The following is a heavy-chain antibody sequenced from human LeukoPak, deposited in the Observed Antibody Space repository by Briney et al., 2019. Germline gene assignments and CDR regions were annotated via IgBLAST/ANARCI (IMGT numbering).Heavy chain of an antibody. J-gene: IGHJ6*02. CDR1: GFTLRSYA. CDR3: AKDMSGYDILTGYSVYNYYYGMDV. CDR2: ISGSDGST. Sequence: GGSLRLSCAASGFTLRSYAMSWVRQAPGKGLEWVSAISGSDGSTHYADSVKGRFTISRDISYNRLYLQMNSLRTEDTALYYCAKDMSGYDILTGYSVYNYYYGMDVWGQGTTVTVSS. D-gene: IGHD3-9*01. V-gene: IGHV3-23*01.